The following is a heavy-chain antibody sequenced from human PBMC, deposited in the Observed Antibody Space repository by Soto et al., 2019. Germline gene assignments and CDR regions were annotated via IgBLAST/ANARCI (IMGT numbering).Heavy chain of an antibody. CDR2: INEDSSYI. J-gene: IGHJ6*03. CDR3: VRDFGWYFRSGYMDV. Sequence: EVQLVESGGGLVKPGGFLGLFCGASGFRFISYSINWVRQAPGKGVEWVSSINEDSSYIYYAHSLRGRFTISRDNAKDSLYLQMNSLRAEDTAVYYCVRDFGWYFRSGYMDVWGDGATVTVSS. V-gene: IGHV3-21*02. CDR1: GFRFISYS. D-gene: IGHD3-3*01.